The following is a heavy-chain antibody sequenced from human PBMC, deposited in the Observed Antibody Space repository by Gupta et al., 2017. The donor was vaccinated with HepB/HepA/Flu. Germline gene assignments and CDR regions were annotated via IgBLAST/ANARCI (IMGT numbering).Heavy chain of an antibody. D-gene: IGHD5/OR15-5a*01. CDR1: GFTFSSYA. J-gene: IGHJ6*02. CDR2: ISGSGGST. V-gene: IGHV3-23*01. CDR3: AKERELSTSDYYYYGMDV. Sequence: EVQLLESGGGLVQPGGSLRLSCAASGFTFSSYAMSWVRQAPGKGLEWVSAISGSGGSTYYADSVKGRFTISRDNSKNTLYLQMNSLRAEDTAVYYCAKERELSTSDYYYYGMDVWGQGTTVTVPS.